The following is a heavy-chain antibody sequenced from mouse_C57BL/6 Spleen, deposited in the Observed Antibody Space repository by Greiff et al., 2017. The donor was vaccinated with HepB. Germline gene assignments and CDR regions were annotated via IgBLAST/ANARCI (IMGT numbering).Heavy chain of an antibody. D-gene: IGHD2-3*01. J-gene: IGHJ4*01. V-gene: IGHV1-55*01. Sequence: QVQLKQPGAELVKPGASVKMSCKASGYTFTSYWITWVKQRPGQGLEWIGDIYPGSGSTNYNEKFKSKATLTVDTSSSTAYMQLSSLTSEDSAVYYCARWDGYYGDYAMDYWGQGTSVTVSS. CDR2: IYPGSGST. CDR3: ARWDGYYGDYAMDY. CDR1: GYTFTSYW.